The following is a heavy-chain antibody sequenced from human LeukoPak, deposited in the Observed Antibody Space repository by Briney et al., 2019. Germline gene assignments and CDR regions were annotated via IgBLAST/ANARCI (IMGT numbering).Heavy chain of an antibody. CDR3: ARDYYDSSGYYYGEGFAFDI. CDR2: ISSSSSYI. Sequence: PGGSLRLSCAASGFTFSSYSMNWVRQAPGKGLEWVSSISSSSSYIYYADSVKGRFTISRDNAKNSLYLQMNSLRAEDTAVYYCARDYYDSSGYYYGEGFAFDIWGQGTMVTVSS. D-gene: IGHD3-22*01. J-gene: IGHJ3*02. CDR1: GFTFSSYS. V-gene: IGHV3-21*01.